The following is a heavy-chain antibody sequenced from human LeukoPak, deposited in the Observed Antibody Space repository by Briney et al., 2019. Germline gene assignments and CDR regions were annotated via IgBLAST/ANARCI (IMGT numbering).Heavy chain of an antibody. D-gene: IGHD2-2*01. V-gene: IGHV4-4*02. CDR1: GGSISSSNW. CDR2: IYHSGST. J-gene: IGHJ4*02. Sequence: SETLSLTCAVSGGSISSSNWWSWVRQPPGKGLKWIGEIYHSGSTYYNPSLKSRVTISVDTSKNQFSLKLSSVTAADTAVYYCARSARGSTSCYLFDYWGQGTLVTVSS. CDR3: ARSARGSTSCYLFDY.